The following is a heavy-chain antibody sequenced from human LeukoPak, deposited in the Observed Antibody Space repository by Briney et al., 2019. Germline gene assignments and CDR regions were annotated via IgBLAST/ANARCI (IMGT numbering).Heavy chain of an antibody. CDR2: INHSGST. CDR1: GGSFSGYY. J-gene: IGHJ5*02. CDR3: ARHGAAGQILS. D-gene: IGHD6-13*01. Sequence: SETLSLTCAVYGGSFSGYYWSWIRQPPGKGLEWIGEINHSGSTNYNLSLKSRVTISVDTSKNQFSLKLSSVTAADTAVYYCARHGAAGQILSWGQGTLVTVSS. V-gene: IGHV4-34*01.